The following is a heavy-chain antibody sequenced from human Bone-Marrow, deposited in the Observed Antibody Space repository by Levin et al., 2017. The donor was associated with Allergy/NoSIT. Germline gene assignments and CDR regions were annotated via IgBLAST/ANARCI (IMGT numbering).Heavy chain of an antibody. V-gene: IGHV3-74*01. CDR1: GFTFSTFW. D-gene: IGHD3-9*01. Sequence: GGSLRLSCVASGFTFSTFWMHWVRQVPGKGLVWVSSIDDGGSSTKYADSVKGRFTIFRDNAKNTVFLEMNSLRVGDTAVYFCATTLYDILTGLYGLDVWGQGTTVIVSS. CDR3: ATTLYDILTGLYGLDV. CDR2: IDDGGSST. J-gene: IGHJ6*02.